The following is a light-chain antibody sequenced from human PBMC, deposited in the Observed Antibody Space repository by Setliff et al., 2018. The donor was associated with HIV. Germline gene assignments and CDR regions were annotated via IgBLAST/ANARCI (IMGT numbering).Light chain of an antibody. CDR2: EVT. Sequence: QSALTQPPSASGSPVQSVTISCTGASSDVGVYNCVSWFQQHPGKAPKLMSSEVTKRPSGGPYRCSGSKSGNTASLPVSGLHAADEADYSCGSYAVSKSYVFGTWPKATV. V-gene: IGLV2-8*01. CDR1: SSDVGVYNC. J-gene: IGLJ1*01. CDR3: GSYAVSKSYV.